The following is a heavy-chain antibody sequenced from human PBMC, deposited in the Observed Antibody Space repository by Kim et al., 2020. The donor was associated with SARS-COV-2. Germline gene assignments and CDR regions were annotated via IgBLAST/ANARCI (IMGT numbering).Heavy chain of an antibody. CDR2: IFYSGST. D-gene: IGHD2-8*02. Sequence: SETLSLTCFVSGDSIRNNNYFWAWIRQPPGKGLEWIGSIFYSGSTYYNPSLKSRVTVSVDTSKNLLSLSLGSLTAADTAVYYCARQRKTGVGDFDSWGRGTRVNVSS. V-gene: IGHV4-39*01. J-gene: IGHJ4*02. CDR3: ARQRKTGVGDFDS. CDR1: GDSIRNNNYF.